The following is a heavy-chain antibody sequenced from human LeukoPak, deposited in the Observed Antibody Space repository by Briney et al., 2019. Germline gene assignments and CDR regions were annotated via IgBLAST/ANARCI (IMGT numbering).Heavy chain of an antibody. Sequence: PGGSLRLSCAASGFTFSSDGMHWVRQAPGKGLEWVAVISYDGSNKYYADSVKGRFTISRDNSKNTLYLQMNSLRAEDTAVYYCAKERGLRSPDAFDIWGQGTMVTVSS. CDR3: AKERGLRSPDAFDI. D-gene: IGHD4-17*01. CDR1: GFTFSSDG. V-gene: IGHV3-30*18. CDR2: ISYDGSNK. J-gene: IGHJ3*02.